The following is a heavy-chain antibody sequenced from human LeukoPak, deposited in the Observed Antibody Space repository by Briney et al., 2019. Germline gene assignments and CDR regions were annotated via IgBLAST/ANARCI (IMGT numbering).Heavy chain of an antibody. CDR1: GYTFTSYY. D-gene: IGHD1-26*01. CDR2: INPSGGST. Sequence: ASVKVSCKASGYTFTSYYMHWVRQAPGQGLEWMGIINPSGGSTSYAQKFQGRVTMARDTSTSTVYMELSSLRSEDTAVYYCARAPSPPGAWVFILDPWGQGTLVTVSS. J-gene: IGHJ5*02. V-gene: IGHV1-46*01. CDR3: ARAPSPPGAWVFILDP.